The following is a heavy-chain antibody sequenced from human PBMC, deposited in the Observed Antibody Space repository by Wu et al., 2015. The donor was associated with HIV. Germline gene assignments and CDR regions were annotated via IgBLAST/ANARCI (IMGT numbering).Heavy chain of an antibody. D-gene: IGHD3-10*01. CDR1: GYIFSDYG. CDR2: VSANNGDT. Sequence: QVQLVQSGAEVKKPGASVKVSCKASGYIFSDYGINWLRQAPGQGLEWMGWVSANNGDTNFAQKFQGRVTLTTDTYTSTAYMELRSLRSDDTAVYYCASPFGSGPWGQGTLVTVSS. CDR3: ASPFGSGP. V-gene: IGHV1-18*01. J-gene: IGHJ5*02.